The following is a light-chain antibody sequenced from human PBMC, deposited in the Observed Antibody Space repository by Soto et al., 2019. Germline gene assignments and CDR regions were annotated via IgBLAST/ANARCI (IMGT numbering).Light chain of an antibody. CDR3: QQSYSTPRT. Sequence: VGDRVTITCRASQSISSYLNWYQQKPGKAPKLLIYAASSLQSGVPSRFSGSGSGTDFTLTISSLQPEDFATYYCQQSYSTPRTFGQGTKVDIK. V-gene: IGKV1-39*01. CDR2: AAS. CDR1: QSISSY. J-gene: IGKJ1*01.